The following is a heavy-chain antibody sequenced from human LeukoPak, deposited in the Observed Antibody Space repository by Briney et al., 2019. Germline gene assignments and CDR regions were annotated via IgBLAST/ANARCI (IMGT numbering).Heavy chain of an antibody. J-gene: IGHJ4*02. CDR2: ISSSSSYI. D-gene: IGHD6-13*01. V-gene: IGHV3-21*01. CDR3: AREVEGPYSSSWYEGGDY. Sequence: GGSLRLSCAASGFTFSSYSMNWVRQAPGKGLEWVSSISSSSSYIYYADSVKGRFTISGDNAKNSLYLQMNSLRAEDTAVYYCAREVEGPYSSSWYEGGDYWGQGTPVTVSS. CDR1: GFTFSSYS.